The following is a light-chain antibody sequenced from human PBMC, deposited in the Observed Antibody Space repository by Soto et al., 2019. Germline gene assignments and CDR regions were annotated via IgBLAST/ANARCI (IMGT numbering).Light chain of an antibody. V-gene: IGKV3-11*01. CDR2: DAS. CDR3: QQRNSWPPT. CDR1: QSVSSY. J-gene: IGKJ4*01. Sequence: EIVLTQSPATLSLSPGERATLSCRASQSVSSYLAWCQQKPGQAPRLLIYDASNRATGVPARFSGSGSGKDFTLTISSPEPEDFAVYYCQQRNSWPPTFGGGTKVEIK.